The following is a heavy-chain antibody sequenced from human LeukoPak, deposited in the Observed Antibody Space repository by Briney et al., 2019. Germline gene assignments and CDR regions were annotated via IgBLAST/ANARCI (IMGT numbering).Heavy chain of an antibody. CDR3: AKDRLPDGRWSLDY. Sequence: GGSPRLSCVASGFTVSSYYMIWVRQAPGKGLERVSVIYGDGRIRYADSVKGRFTISKDNSGNTLYLQMNSLRAEDTAIYYCAKDRLPDGRWSLDYWGQGALVTVSS. V-gene: IGHV3-53*01. CDR1: GFTVSSYY. J-gene: IGHJ4*02. CDR2: IYGDGRI. D-gene: IGHD6-13*01.